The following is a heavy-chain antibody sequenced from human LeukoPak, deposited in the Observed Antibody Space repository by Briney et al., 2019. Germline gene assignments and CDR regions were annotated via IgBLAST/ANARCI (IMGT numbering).Heavy chain of an antibody. D-gene: IGHD3-22*01. CDR2: ISNTGDSI. J-gene: IGHJ4*02. Sequence: PGGSLRLSCAASGFTFSDSYMTWIRQAPGKGLEWVSFISNTGDSIYYADSVKGRFTTSRDNAKSSLSLQMNSLRAEDTAVYYCATRYYYDSSGFHDYWGQGTLVTVSS. CDR1: GFTFSDSY. CDR3: ATRYYYDSSGFHDY. V-gene: IGHV3-11*04.